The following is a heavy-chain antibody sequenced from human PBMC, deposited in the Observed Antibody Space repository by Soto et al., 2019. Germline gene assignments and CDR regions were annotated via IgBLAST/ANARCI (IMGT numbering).Heavy chain of an antibody. V-gene: IGHV3-11*06. CDR2: ISGSSDNI. J-gene: IGHJ5*02. D-gene: IGHD2-2*01. CDR1: GVTRSDYF. CDR3: VRDSARIVVVPRVDGDNWLDP. Sequence: PGGALRLSSVASGVTRSDYFMSWIRQAPGKGLEWVSFISGSSDNIKYADSVKGRFTISRDNAKNSLYLQMNSLRAEDTAVYYCVRDSARIVVVPRVDGDNWLDPWGQGTLVTVSS.